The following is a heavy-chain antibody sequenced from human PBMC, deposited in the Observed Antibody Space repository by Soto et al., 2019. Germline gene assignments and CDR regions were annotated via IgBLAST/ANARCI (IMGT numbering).Heavy chain of an antibody. CDR1: GFNVGAFA. CDR3: TRETVAGITGLDY. J-gene: IGHJ4*02. V-gene: IGHV3-23*01. Sequence: GGSLRLSCAASGFNVGAFAVNWVRRAPGKGLEWVSGISVSDAFIYYADSVRGRFPISRDASENILYLQMNSLRVDDTALYYCTRETVAGITGLDYWGPGTLVTVSS. D-gene: IGHD1-20*01. CDR2: ISVSDAFI.